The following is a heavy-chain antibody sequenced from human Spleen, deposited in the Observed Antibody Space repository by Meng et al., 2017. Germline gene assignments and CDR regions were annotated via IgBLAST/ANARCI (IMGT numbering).Heavy chain of an antibody. Sequence: GESLKISCAASGFTFGDYAMTWVRQAPGKGLEWVSTISVSGGSTYYADSVKGRFSISRDNSKNTLSLQMNSLRAEDTAVYYCAKDTTPGIAAAGTFYWGQGTLVTGSS. D-gene: IGHD6-13*01. CDR2: ISVSGGST. J-gene: IGHJ4*02. V-gene: IGHV3-23*01. CDR1: GFTFGDYA. CDR3: AKDTTPGIAAAGTFY.